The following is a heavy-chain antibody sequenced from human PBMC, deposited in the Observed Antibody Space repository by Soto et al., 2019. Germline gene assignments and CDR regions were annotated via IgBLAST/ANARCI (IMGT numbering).Heavy chain of an antibody. J-gene: IGHJ4*02. Sequence: SETLSITCTVSGCSMSISNWWNWVRQPPGKGLEWIGEAHHSGRTNYNPSLKSRVTISVDRSQNLFPLQLTSATAADTAVYFCARSEATALDFWGQGILVTVSS. CDR2: AHHSGRT. CDR1: GCSMSISNW. CDR3: ARSEATALDF. V-gene: IGHV4-4*02.